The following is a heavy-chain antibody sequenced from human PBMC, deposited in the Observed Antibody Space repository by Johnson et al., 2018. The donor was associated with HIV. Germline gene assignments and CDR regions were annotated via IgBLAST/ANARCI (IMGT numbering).Heavy chain of an antibody. CDR1: GFTFDDSA. Sequence: VHLVESGGGLVQPGRSLRLSCAASGFTFDDSAMHWVRQAPGKGLEWVSGISWNTGNIGYADSVKGRFTISRDNANNSLYLQMNSLRAEDTAVYYCAKVRRAVYGFDIWGQGTMVTVSS. J-gene: IGHJ3*02. V-gene: IGHV3-9*01. CDR3: AKVRRAVYGFDI. CDR2: ISWNTGNI.